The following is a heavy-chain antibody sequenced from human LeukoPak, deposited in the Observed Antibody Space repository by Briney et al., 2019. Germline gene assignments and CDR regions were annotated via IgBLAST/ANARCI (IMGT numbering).Heavy chain of an antibody. CDR3: ATRLGFGGAIGSEDY. V-gene: IGHV1-18*01. CDR2: ISAYNGNT. CDR1: GYTFTSYG. Sequence: GASVKVCCKASGYTFTSYGISWVRQAPGQGLEWMGWISAYNGNTNYAQKLQGRVTMTTDTTTSTAYMELRSLRSDDTAVYYCATRLGFGGAIGSEDYWGQGTLVTVSS. D-gene: IGHD3-16*02. J-gene: IGHJ4*02.